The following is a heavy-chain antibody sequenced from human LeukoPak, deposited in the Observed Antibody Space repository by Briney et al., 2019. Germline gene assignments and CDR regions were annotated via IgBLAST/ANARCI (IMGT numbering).Heavy chain of an antibody. CDR2: IKQDGSEK. V-gene: IGHV3-7*04. D-gene: IGHD5-12*01. J-gene: IGHJ4*02. CDR3: ARADSGYDDGEYFDY. Sequence: GGSLRLSCAASGFTFSSYWMSWVRQAPGKGLEWVANIKQDGSEKYYVDSVKGRFTISRDNAKNSLYLQMNSLRAEDTAVYYCARADSGYDDGEYFDYWGQGTLVTVSS. CDR1: GFTFSSYW.